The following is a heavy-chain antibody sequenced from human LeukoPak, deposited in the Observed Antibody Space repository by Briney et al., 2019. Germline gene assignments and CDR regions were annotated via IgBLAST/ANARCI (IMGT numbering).Heavy chain of an antibody. Sequence: PSETLSLTCTVSGGSISSSSYYWGWIRQPPGKGLESIRNIYYAGRTYYNPSLMSRVTISVDSSKNQFSVKLRSVTAADTAVYYCARTRISMVRGVIRCWFDPWGQGTQVTVSS. D-gene: IGHD3-10*01. CDR2: IYYAGRT. J-gene: IGHJ5*02. CDR3: ARTRISMVRGVIRCWFDP. V-gene: IGHV4-39*01. CDR1: GGSISSSSYY.